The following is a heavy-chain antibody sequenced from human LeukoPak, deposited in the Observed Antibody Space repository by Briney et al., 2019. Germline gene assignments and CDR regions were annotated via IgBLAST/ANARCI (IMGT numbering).Heavy chain of an antibody. V-gene: IGHV5-51*01. CDR3: ARQGYTYGYDY. CDR2: IYPGGSDT. D-gene: IGHD5-18*01. J-gene: IGHJ4*02. Sequence: GESLKISCKGSGRSFTTYWIGWVRQLPGKGLEWMGIIYPGGSDTRYSPSFQGQVTISADKSISTAYLRWSSLKASDTAMYYCARQGYTYGYDYWGQGTLVTVSS. CDR1: GRSFTTYW.